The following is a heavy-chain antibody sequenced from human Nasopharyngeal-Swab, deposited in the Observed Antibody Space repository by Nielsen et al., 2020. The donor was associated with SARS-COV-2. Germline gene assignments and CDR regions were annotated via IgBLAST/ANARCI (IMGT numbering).Heavy chain of an antibody. CDR1: GTYV. V-gene: IGHV1-18*01. D-gene: IGHD3-9*01. Sequence: ASVKVSCKTSGTYVISWVRQAPGQGLEWVGRISPYNSKANYAQNIQGRVTMTTDTSTSTAYMELSSLRSDDTAVYYCARDSRYFDWHASYYYYGMDVWGQGTTVTVSS. CDR3: ARDSRYFDWHASYYYYGMDV. J-gene: IGHJ6*02. CDR2: ISPYNSKA.